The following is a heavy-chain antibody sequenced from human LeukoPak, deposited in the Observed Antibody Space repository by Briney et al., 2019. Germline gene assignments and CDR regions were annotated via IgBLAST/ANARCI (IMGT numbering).Heavy chain of an antibody. CDR1: GGSFNSYY. CDR3: ARDFADILTGYYTFAMDV. D-gene: IGHD3-9*01. V-gene: IGHV4-4*07. CDR2: IYTSGST. Sequence: PSETLSVTCTVSGGSFNSYYWSWIRQPAGKGLEWIGRIYTSGSTNFNTSLKSRVTMSVDTSKKQFSLKLSSVTAADTAVYYCARDFADILTGYYTFAMDVWGQGTTVTVSS. J-gene: IGHJ6*02.